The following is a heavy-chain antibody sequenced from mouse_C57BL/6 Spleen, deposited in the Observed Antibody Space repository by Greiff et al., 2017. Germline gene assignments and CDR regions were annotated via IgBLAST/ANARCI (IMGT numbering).Heavy chain of an antibody. D-gene: IGHD2-2*01. CDR3: TGLDGNDFYSAMDY. J-gene: IGHJ4*01. CDR2: IRLKSDNYAT. CDR1: GFTFSNYW. V-gene: IGHV6-3*01. Sequence: EVNLVESGGGLVQPGGSMKLSCVASGFTFSNYWLHWVRQSPEKGLEWVAQIRLKSDNYATHYAESVKGRFTISRDNSKSSVDLQMNNLRAEDTGIYYCTGLDGNDFYSAMDYWGQGTSVTVSS.